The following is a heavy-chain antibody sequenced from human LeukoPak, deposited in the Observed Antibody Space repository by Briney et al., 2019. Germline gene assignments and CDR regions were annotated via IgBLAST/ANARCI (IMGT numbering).Heavy chain of an antibody. Sequence: SETLFLTCTVSGGSISSYYWSWIRQPAGKGLEWIGRIYTSGSTSYNPSLKSRVTMSVDTSKNQFSLKLSSVTAADTAVYYCARDSMYYYDFWSGYPGEYYFDYWGQGTLVTVSS. V-gene: IGHV4-4*07. CDR3: ARDSMYYYDFWSGYPGEYYFDY. D-gene: IGHD3-3*01. CDR1: GGSISSYY. CDR2: IYTSGST. J-gene: IGHJ4*02.